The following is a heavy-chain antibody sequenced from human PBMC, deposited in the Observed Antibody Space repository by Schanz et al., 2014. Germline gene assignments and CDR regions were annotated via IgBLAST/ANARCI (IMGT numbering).Heavy chain of an antibody. CDR2: TSNDGSFT. Sequence: EVQLVESGGGLVQPGGSLRLSCAASGFTFSDSWMHWVRQAPGKGLVWVSRTSNDGSFTTFADSVKGRFTISKHNSRHTLYLQMDSLTTDDTAVYYCARTDQQMQRPDYWGQGTLVIVSS. D-gene: IGHD2-2*01. CDR1: GFTFSDSW. J-gene: IGHJ4*02. CDR3: ARTDQQMQRPDY. V-gene: IGHV3-74*01.